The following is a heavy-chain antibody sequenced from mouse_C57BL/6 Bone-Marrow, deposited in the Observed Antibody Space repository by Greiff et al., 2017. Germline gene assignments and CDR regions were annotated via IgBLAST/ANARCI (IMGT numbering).Heavy chain of an antibody. CDR2: ISDGGSYT. V-gene: IGHV5-4*01. D-gene: IGHD2-4*01. Sequence: EVMLVESGGGLVKPGGSLKLSCAASGFTFSSYAMSWVRQTPEQRLEWVATISDGGSYTYYPDNVKGRFTISRDNAKHNLYLQMSHLKSEDTAMYYCARDDYGIWYFDVWGTGTTVTVSS. CDR1: GFTFSSYA. CDR3: ARDDYGIWYFDV. J-gene: IGHJ1*03.